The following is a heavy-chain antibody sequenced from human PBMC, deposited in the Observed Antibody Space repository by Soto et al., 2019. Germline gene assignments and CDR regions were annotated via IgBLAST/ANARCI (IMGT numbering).Heavy chain of an antibody. J-gene: IGHJ4*02. CDR3: TKLQEASAFVTSYIQY. Sequence: EVQLLESGGGLVQPGGSLRLSCATSGFSFGSYGMSWVRQAPGKGLEWVSGLSGSGGNTYYADSVRGRFTVSRDNSKTTLYMQMTTLRAEYTALYSCTKLQEASAFVTSYIQYWGRGTLVTVSS. V-gene: IGHV3-23*01. D-gene: IGHD2-21*02. CDR2: LSGSGGNT. CDR1: GFSFGSYG.